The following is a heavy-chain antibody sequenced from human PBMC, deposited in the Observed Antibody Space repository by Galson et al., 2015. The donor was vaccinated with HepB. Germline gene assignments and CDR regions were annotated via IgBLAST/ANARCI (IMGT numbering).Heavy chain of an antibody. J-gene: IGHJ4*02. D-gene: IGHD3-22*01. V-gene: IGHV1-18*04. CDR3: AREAFYYYDSSGYYNYWANYFDY. Sequence: SVKVSCKASGYTFTSYGISWVRQAPGQGLEWMGWISAYNGNTNYAQKLQGRVTMTTDTSTSTAYMELRSLRSDDTAVYYCAREAFYYYDSSGYYNYWANYFDYWGQGTLVTVSS. CDR2: ISAYNGNT. CDR1: GYTFTSYG.